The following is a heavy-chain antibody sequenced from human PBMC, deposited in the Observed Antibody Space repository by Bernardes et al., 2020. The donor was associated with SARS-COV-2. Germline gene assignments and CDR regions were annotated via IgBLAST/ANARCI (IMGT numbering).Heavy chain of an antibody. Sequence: ASGKVSCKASGYTFTGYYMHWVRQAPGQGLEWMGWINPNSGGTNYAQKFQGRVTMTRDTSISTAYMELSRLRSDDTAVYYCARDLGHYYGSGPGSFDYWGQGTLVTVSS. CDR3: ARDLGHYYGSGPGSFDY. V-gene: IGHV1-2*02. J-gene: IGHJ4*02. D-gene: IGHD3-10*01. CDR1: GYTFTGYY. CDR2: INPNSGGT.